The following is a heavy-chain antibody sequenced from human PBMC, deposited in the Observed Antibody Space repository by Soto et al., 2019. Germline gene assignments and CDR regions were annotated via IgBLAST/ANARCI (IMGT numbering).Heavy chain of an antibody. CDR1: GFTFSSYG. Sequence: QVQLVESGGGVVQPGRSLRLSCAASGFTFSSYGMHWVRQAPGKGLEWVAVISYDGSNKYYADSVKGRFTISRDNSKNTLYLQMNSLRAEDTAVYYCAKGSGSQTYFDYWGQGTLVTVSS. CDR2: ISYDGSNK. J-gene: IGHJ4*02. D-gene: IGHD1-26*01. V-gene: IGHV3-30*18. CDR3: AKGSGSQTYFDY.